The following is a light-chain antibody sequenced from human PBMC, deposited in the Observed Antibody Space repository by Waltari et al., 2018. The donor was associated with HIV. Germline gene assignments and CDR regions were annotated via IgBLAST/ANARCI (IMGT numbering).Light chain of an antibody. CDR1: KSKIGNNF. CDR2: RNE. V-gene: IGLV1-47*01. CDR3: ASWDDNLRHWV. J-gene: IGLJ3*02. Sequence: QPKMTQAPSASKTPGQRITMSCSGSKSKIGNNFIDWYQQIPGAAPRLVMARNEQRPAGVPDRFSGTKSGTSAFLAITNLRLDDEATYVCASWDDNLRHWVFGGGTKLTVL.